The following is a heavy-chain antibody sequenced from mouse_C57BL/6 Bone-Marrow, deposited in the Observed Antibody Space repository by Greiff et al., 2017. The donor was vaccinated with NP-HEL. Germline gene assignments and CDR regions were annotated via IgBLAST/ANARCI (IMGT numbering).Heavy chain of an antibody. Sequence: EVQRVESGEGLVKPGGSLKLSCAASGFTFSSYAMSWVRQTPEKRLEWVAYISSGGDYIYYADTVKGRFTISRDNARNTLYLQMSSLKSEDTAMYYWTRDMVKRWYFDVWGTGTTVTVSS. V-gene: IGHV5-9-1*02. J-gene: IGHJ1*03. CDR2: ISSGGDYI. CDR1: GFTFSSYA. D-gene: IGHD2-1*01. CDR3: TRDMVKRWYFDV.